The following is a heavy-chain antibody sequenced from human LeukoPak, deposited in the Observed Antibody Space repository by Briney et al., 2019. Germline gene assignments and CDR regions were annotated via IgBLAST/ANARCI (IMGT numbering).Heavy chain of an antibody. J-gene: IGHJ4*02. D-gene: IGHD6-19*01. Sequence: PGGSLRLSCAASGFTFSNYNMAWVRQAPGKGLEWVSAIGGSDGGTHYADSVRGRFTISRDNSKNTLYLQMNSLRAEDTAVYYCAREPYSSGWYFSYYFDYWGQGTLVTVSS. V-gene: IGHV3-23*01. CDR3: AREPYSSGWYFSYYFDY. CDR1: GFTFSNYN. CDR2: IGGSDGGT.